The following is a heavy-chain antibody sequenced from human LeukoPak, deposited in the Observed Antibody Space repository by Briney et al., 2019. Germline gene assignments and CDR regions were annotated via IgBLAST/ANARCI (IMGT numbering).Heavy chain of an antibody. J-gene: IGHJ6*03. V-gene: IGHV3-74*01. D-gene: IGHD5-18*01. CDR2: INSDGSST. Sequence: GGSLRLSCAASGFTFSSYWMHWVRQAPGKGLVWVSRINSDGSSTSYADSVKGRFTISRDNAKNTLYLQMNSLRAEDTAVYYCARADTAMVTSIYYYYMDVWGKGTTVTISS. CDR1: GFTFSSYW. CDR3: ARADTAMVTSIYYYYMDV.